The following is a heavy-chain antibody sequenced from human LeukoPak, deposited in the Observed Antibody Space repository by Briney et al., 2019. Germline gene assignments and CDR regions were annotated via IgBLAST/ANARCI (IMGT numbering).Heavy chain of an antibody. D-gene: IGHD6-13*01. Sequence: GGSLRLSCAASGFTFTKYGIHWVRQAPGKGLEWVAVISYDGSNKYYADSVKGRFTISRDNPNNTLYLQMNSLRAEDTAVYYCAAGTPPDYWGQGTLVTVSS. V-gene: IGHV3-30*03. CDR3: AAGTPPDY. J-gene: IGHJ4*02. CDR1: GFTFTKYG. CDR2: ISYDGSNK.